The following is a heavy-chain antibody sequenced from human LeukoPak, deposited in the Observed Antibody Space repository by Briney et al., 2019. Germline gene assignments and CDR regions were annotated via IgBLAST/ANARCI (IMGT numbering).Heavy chain of an antibody. CDR1: GYTFTGYY. J-gene: IGHJ5*02. V-gene: IGHV1-2*02. Sequence: ASVKVSCKASGYTFTGYYMHWVRQAPGQGLGWMGWINPNSGGTNYAQKFQGRVTMTRDTSISTAYMELSRLRSDDTAVYYCARDPASGSGSQGWFDPWGQGTLVTVSS. CDR2: INPNSGGT. CDR3: ARDPASGSGSQGWFDP. D-gene: IGHD3-10*01.